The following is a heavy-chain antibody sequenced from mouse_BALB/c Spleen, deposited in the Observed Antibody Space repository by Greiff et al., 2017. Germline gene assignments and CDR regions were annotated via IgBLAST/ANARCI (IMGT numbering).Heavy chain of an antibody. J-gene: IGHJ4*01. CDR2: ISYDGSN. CDR1: GYSITSGYY. V-gene: IGHV3-6*02. D-gene: IGHD2-1*01. CDR3: AKKRNFYYAMDY. Sequence: ESGPGLVKPSQSLSLTCSVTGYSITSGYYWNWIRQFPGNKLEWMGYISYDGSNNYNPSLKNRISITRDTSKNQFFLKLNSVTTEDTATYYCAKKRNFYYAMDYWGQGTSVTVSS.